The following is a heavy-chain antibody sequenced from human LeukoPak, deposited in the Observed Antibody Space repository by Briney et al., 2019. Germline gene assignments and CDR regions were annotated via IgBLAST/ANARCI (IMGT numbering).Heavy chain of an antibody. CDR1: GFHFIEYS. CDR3: ARDHNYAFDN. J-gene: IGHJ4*02. V-gene: IGHV3-48*01. Sequence: GGSLRLSCTASGFHFIEYSMNWVRQVPGKGLEWIAYIGIDSGNTKYADSVRGRFTISADKTKNSLYLQMNSLRVDDTAVYYCARDHNYAFDNWGQGTLVSVAS. CDR2: IGIDSGNT. D-gene: IGHD1-1*01.